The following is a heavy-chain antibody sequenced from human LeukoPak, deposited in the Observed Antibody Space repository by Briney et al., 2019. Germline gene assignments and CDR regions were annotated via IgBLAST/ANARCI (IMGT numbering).Heavy chain of an antibody. CDR2: IYYSGST. J-gene: IGHJ6*02. CDR1: GGSISSYY. D-gene: IGHD3-22*01. V-gene: IGHV4-59*08. Sequence: NASETLSLTCTVSGGSISSYYWSWIRQPPGKGLEWIGYIYYSGSTNYNPSLKSRVTISVDTSKNQFSLKLSSVTAADTAVYYCARRGSSGYGMDVWGQGTTVTVSS. CDR3: ARRGSSGYGMDV.